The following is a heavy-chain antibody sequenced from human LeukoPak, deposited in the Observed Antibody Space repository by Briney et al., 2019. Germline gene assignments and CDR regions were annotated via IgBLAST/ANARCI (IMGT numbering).Heavy chain of an antibody. CDR1: GGSISSYY. J-gene: IGHJ6*02. D-gene: IGHD4-23*01. CDR3: ARRSMRWMDV. Sequence: SETLSLTCTVSGGSISSYYWSWIRQPPGKGLEWIGYIYYSGSTNYNPSLKSRVTTSVDTSKNQFSLKLSSVTAADTAVYYCARRSMRWMDVWGQGTTVTVSS. CDR2: IYYSGST. V-gene: IGHV4-59*08.